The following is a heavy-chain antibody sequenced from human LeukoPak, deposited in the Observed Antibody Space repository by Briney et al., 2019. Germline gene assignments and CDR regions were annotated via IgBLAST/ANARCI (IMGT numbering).Heavy chain of an antibody. CDR3: ARLTVGGTVYDYVWGSYRSGPGYFDY. CDR2: IYYTGAT. D-gene: IGHD3-16*02. Sequence: SETLSLTCTVSDDSMNNYYWNWLRQSPGKGLEWLGNIYYTGATSYNPSLKSRVSISLDTSKNQFSLKLSSVTAADTAVYYCARLTVGGTVYDYVWGSYRSGPGYFDYWGQGTLVTVSS. J-gene: IGHJ4*02. V-gene: IGHV4-59*08. CDR1: DDSMNNYY.